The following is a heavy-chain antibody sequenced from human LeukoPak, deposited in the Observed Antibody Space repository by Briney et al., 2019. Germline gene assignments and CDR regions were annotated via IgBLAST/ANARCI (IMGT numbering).Heavy chain of an antibody. CDR3: ASSYDYYDSSGGAFDY. Sequence: PGGSLRLSCAASGFTFSNYGMHWVRQAPGKGLEWVAFIRYDGSNKYYADSVKGRFTIFRDNSKNTLYLQMNSLRAEDTAVYYCASSYDYYDSSGGAFDYWGQGTLVTVSS. J-gene: IGHJ4*02. V-gene: IGHV3-30*02. D-gene: IGHD3-22*01. CDR2: IRYDGSNK. CDR1: GFTFSNYG.